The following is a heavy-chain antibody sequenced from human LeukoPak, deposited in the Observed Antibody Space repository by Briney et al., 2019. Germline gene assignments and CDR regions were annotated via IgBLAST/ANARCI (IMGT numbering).Heavy chain of an antibody. Sequence: PGGSLRLSCAASGFTFSDYYMSWIRQAPGKGLEWVSAISGSGGSTYYADSVKGRFTISRDNSKNTLYLQMNSLRAEDTAVYYCARDYGYDYGDSYFDYWGQGTLVTVSS. V-gene: IGHV3-23*01. CDR1: GFTFSDYY. CDR3: ARDYGYDYGDSYFDY. J-gene: IGHJ4*02. D-gene: IGHD4-17*01. CDR2: ISGSGGST.